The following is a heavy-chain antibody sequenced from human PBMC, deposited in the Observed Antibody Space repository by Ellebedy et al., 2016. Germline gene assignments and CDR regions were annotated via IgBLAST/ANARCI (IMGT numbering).Heavy chain of an antibody. V-gene: IGHV3-30*18. CDR3: AKDPRGVGISMVRGPWLRYYGMDV. D-gene: IGHD3-10*01. Sequence: GESLKISXAASGFTFSSYGMNWVRQAPGKGLEWVALISYDGGNEYHADSVKGRFIISRDNSKNTLYLQMNSLRAEDTAVYYCAKDPRGVGISMVRGPWLRYYGMDVWGQGTTVTVSS. CDR2: ISYDGGNE. CDR1: GFTFSSYG. J-gene: IGHJ6*02.